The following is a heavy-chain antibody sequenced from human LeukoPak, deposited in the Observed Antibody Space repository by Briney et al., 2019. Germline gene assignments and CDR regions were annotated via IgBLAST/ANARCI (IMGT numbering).Heavy chain of an antibody. D-gene: IGHD3-3*01. CDR1: GYTFTGYY. CDR2: INPNSGGT. V-gene: IGHV1-2*02. CDR3: ARDHDFWSGYYGFDP. J-gene: IGHJ5*02. Sequence: ASVKVPCKASGYTFTGYYMHWVRQAPGQGLEWMGWINPNSGGTNYAQKFQGRVTMTRDTSISTAYMELSRLRSDDTAVYYCARDHDFWSGYYGFDPWGQGTLVTVSS.